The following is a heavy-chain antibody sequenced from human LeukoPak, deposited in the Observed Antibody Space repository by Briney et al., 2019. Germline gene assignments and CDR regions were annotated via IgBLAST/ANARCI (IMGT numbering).Heavy chain of an antibody. Sequence: PGGSLRLSCAASGFYFSSYEMNWVRQAPGKGLEWVSYISSSGSAIDYVDSVKGRFTISRDNAKNSVYLQMNSLRAEDTAFYYCAAYYYDYSPKAVWGQGTLVTVSS. V-gene: IGHV3-48*03. J-gene: IGHJ3*01. CDR2: ISSSGSAI. CDR1: GFYFSSYE. D-gene: IGHD3-22*01. CDR3: AAYYYDYSPKAV.